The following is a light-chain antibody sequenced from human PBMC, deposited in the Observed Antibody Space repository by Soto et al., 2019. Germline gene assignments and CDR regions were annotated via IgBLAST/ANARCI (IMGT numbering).Light chain of an antibody. J-gene: IGKJ1*01. V-gene: IGKV3-20*01. CDR1: QTVGSNY. Sequence: EIVLMQSPGALSLSPGERATLSCRASQTVGSNYLGWYQQKPGQAPRLLIYGASNRATGIPDRFSGSGSGTDFTLTISRLEPEDFAVYYCQEYGSSRTFGQGTKVEIK. CDR2: GAS. CDR3: QEYGSSRT.